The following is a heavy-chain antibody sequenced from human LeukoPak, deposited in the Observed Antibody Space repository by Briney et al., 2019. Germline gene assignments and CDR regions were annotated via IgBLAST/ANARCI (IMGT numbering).Heavy chain of an antibody. V-gene: IGHV3-21*01. D-gene: IGHD2-2*01. J-gene: IGHJ5*02. CDR3: ANHFACGSTSCPPFDA. CDR2: ISDNSNYV. CDR1: RLTFNPYS. Sequence: GGSLRLSFAASRLTFNPYSMNSVRQAPWRGREGVSSISDNSNYVYYSDSVEGVFTLSRDNAKNSLYLQMNSLRVEDTAVYYWANHFACGSTSCPPFDAWGQGTLVTVSS.